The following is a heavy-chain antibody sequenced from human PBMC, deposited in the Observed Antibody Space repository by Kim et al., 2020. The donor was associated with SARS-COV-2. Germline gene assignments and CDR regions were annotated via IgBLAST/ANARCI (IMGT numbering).Heavy chain of an antibody. V-gene: IGHV1-3*01. CDR1: GYTFTSYA. CDR2: INAGTGNT. CDR3: ARSREGLDY. J-gene: IGHJ4*02. Sequence: ASVKVSCKASGYTFTSYAMHWVRQAPGQRLEWMGWINAGTGNTKYSQKFQGRVIITRDTSASTAYLEISSLRSEDTAVYYCARSREGLDYWGQGTLVTVS.